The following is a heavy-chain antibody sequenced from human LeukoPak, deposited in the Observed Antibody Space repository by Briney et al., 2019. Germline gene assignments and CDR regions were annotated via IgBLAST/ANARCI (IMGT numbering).Heavy chain of an antibody. D-gene: IGHD3-10*01. Sequence: PSKTLCLTCTVSGGSISSSSYYWGWIRQLPGKGLEWIGRIYYSGSTYYNPSLKSRVTISVDTSKNQFSLKLSSVTAADTAVYYCARLYYYGSGSYQVNWFDPWGQGTLVTVSS. CDR1: GGSISSSSYY. CDR3: ARLYYYGSGSYQVNWFDP. J-gene: IGHJ5*02. V-gene: IGHV4-39*01. CDR2: IYYSGST.